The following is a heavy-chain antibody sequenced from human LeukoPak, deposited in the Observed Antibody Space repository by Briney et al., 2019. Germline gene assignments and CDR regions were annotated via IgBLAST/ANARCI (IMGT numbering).Heavy chain of an antibody. Sequence: TASETLSLTCAVSGGSISSSNWWSWVRQPPGKGLEWIGEIYHSGSTNYNPSLKSRVTISVDKSKNQFSLKLSSVTAADTAVYYCARWVVVVPAANDAFDIWGQGTMVTVSS. CDR3: ARWVVVVPAANDAFDI. V-gene: IGHV4-4*02. D-gene: IGHD2-2*01. CDR1: GGSISSSNW. CDR2: IYHSGST. J-gene: IGHJ3*02.